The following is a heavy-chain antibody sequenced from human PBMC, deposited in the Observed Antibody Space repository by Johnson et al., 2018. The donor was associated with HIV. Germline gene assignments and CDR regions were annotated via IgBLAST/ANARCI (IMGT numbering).Heavy chain of an antibody. Sequence: QMQLVESGGGVVQPGRSLRLSCAASGFTFSSYAMHWVRQAPGKGLEWVAVISYDGSNKYYADSVKGRFTISRDNSKNTLYLQMNSLRAEDTAVYYCARERPGSGYDWCDAFDIWGQGTMVTVSS. CDR3: ARERPGSGYDWCDAFDI. CDR2: ISYDGSNK. CDR1: GFTFSSYA. D-gene: IGHD5-12*01. V-gene: IGHV3-30*04. J-gene: IGHJ3*02.